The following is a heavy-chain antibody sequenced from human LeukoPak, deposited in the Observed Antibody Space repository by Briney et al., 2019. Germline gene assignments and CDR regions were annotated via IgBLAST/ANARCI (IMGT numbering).Heavy chain of an antibody. CDR2: IYYSGST. Sequence: SETLSLTCTVSGGSISNYYWSWIRQPPGKGLEWIGSIYYSGSTYYNPSLKSRVTISVDTSKNQFSLKLSSVTAADTAVYYCARDLRGYDGNWFDPWGQGTLVTVSS. J-gene: IGHJ5*02. D-gene: IGHD5-12*01. CDR3: ARDLRGYDGNWFDP. CDR1: GGSISNYY. V-gene: IGHV4-59*12.